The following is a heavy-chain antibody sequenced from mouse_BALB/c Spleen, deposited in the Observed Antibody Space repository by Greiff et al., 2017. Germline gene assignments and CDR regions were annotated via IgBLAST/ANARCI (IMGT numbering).Heavy chain of an antibody. CDR3: ARGGLGRPWFAY. CDR2: IDPENGNT. J-gene: IGHJ3*01. V-gene: IGHV14-1*02. D-gene: IGHD3-1*01. Sequence: EVQLQQSGAELVRPGALVKLSCKASGFNIKDYYMHWVKQRPEQGLEWIGWIDPENGNTIYDPKFQGKASITADTSSNTAYLQLSSLTSEDTAVYDCARGGLGRPWFAYWGQGTLVTVSA. CDR1: GFNIKDYY.